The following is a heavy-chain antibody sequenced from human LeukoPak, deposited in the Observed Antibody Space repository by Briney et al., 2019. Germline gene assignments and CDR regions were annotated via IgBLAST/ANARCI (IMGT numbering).Heavy chain of an antibody. CDR1: GFAFTKAW. CDR3: TTNAAVGTWEIFDY. CDR2: IKSRGNGGTT. D-gene: IGHD6-13*01. V-gene: IGHV3-15*01. Sequence: GGALRLSCAASGFAFTKAWMTWVRQAPGKGLGWVGRIKSRGNGGTTEYAAPVEGRFTISRDDSKNMVYLQMNSLITEDTAVYYCTTNAAVGTWEIFDYWGQGTLVTVSS. J-gene: IGHJ4*02.